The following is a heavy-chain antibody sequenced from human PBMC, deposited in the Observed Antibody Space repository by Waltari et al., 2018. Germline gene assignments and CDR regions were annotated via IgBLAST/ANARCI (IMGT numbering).Heavy chain of an antibody. CDR2: ISGSGGST. V-gene: IGHV3-23*01. CDR3: AKDSQYYFDY. Sequence: SSYAMSWVRQAPGKGLEWVSAISGSGGSTYYADSVKGRFTISRDNSKNTLYLQMNSLRAEDTAVYYCAKDSQYYFDYWGQGTLVTVSS. J-gene: IGHJ4*02. CDR1: SSYA.